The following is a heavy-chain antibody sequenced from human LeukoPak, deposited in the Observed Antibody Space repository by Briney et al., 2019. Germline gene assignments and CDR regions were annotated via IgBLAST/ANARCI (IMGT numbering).Heavy chain of an antibody. J-gene: IGHJ4*02. V-gene: IGHV5-51*01. Sequence: GESLKISCKGSGYSFTSYWIGWVRQMPGKGLEWIGIIYPIDSHTRYSPSFQGQVTISADNSISTAYLQCSSLKASDTAMYYCARRINSGSSPFYFDYWGQGTLVTVSS. D-gene: IGHD1-26*01. CDR2: IYPIDSHT. CDR1: GYSFTSYW. CDR3: ARRINSGSSPFYFDY.